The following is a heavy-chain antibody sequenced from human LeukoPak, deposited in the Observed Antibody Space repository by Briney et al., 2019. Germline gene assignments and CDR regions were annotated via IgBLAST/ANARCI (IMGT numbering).Heavy chain of an antibody. CDR3: AKNPIVVVVAATPGAFDI. Sequence: GGSLRLSCAASGFTFSSNAMSWVRQAPGKELEWASAISGSGCTTYYPDSVKGRFTIPRDNSKNTLYLKMNSVRAEDTAVYYCAKNPIVVVVAATPGAFDIWGQGTMVTVSS. CDR1: GFTFSSNA. D-gene: IGHD2-15*01. CDR2: ISGSGCTT. V-gene: IGHV3-23*01. J-gene: IGHJ3*02.